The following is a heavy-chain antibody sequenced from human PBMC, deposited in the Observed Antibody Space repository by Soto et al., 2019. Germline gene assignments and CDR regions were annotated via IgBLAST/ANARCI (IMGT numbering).Heavy chain of an antibody. CDR3: ASTLSEFITIFGVVSYYFDY. CDR1: GGTFSSYA. D-gene: IGHD3-3*01. V-gene: IGHV1-69*06. CDR2: IIPIFGTA. Sequence: SVKVSFKASGGTFSSYAISWVRQAPGQGLEWMGGIIPIFGTANYAQKFQGRVTITADKSTSTAYMELSSLRSEDTAVYYCASTLSEFITIFGVVSYYFDYWG. J-gene: IGHJ4*01.